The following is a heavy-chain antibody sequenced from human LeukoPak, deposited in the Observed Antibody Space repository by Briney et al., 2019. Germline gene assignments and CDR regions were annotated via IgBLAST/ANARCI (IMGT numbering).Heavy chain of an antibody. V-gene: IGHV3-20*04. D-gene: IGHD2-15*01. CDR2: INWNGGST. J-gene: IGHJ3*02. Sequence: GGSLRLSCTASGFTFGDYAMSWFRQAPGKGLEWVSGINWNGGSTGYADSVKGRFTISRDNAKNSLYLQMNSLRAEDTALYYCARCSRYCSGGSCYSVDAFDIWGQGTMVTVSS. CDR3: ARCSRYCSGGSCYSVDAFDI. CDR1: GFTFGDYA.